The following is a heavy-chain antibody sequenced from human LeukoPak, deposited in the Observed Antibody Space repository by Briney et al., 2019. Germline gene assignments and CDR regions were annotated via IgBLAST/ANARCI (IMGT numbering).Heavy chain of an antibody. CDR3: AKPIRGYTTSPLVF. CDR2: ISGSAHTT. D-gene: IGHD5-12*01. CDR1: GFTFSSYA. V-gene: IGHV3-23*01. Sequence: GGSLRLSCAVSGSASGFTFSSYAMSWVRQAPGKGLEWVSAISGSAHTTYYADSVKGRFTISRDNSKNTLYLQMDSLGGEDTALYYCAKPIRGYTTSPLVFWGQGTLVTVSS. J-gene: IGHJ4*02.